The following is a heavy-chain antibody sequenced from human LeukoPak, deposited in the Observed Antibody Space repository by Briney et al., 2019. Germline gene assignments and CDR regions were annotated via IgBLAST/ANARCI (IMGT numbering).Heavy chain of an antibody. CDR1: GGSISSYY. Sequence: PSETLSLTCTVSGGSISSYYWSWIRQPPGKGLEWIGYIYYSGSTNYNPSLKSRVTISADTSKNQFSLKLSSVTAADTAVYYCARDSPEFDPWGQGTLVTVSS. CDR3: ARDSPEFDP. V-gene: IGHV4-59*01. D-gene: IGHD1-14*01. J-gene: IGHJ5*02. CDR2: IYYSGST.